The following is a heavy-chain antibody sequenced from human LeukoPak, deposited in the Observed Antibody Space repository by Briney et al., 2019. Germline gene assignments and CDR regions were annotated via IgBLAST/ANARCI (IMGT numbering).Heavy chain of an antibody. V-gene: IGHV3-30*03. D-gene: IGHD6-6*01. CDR3: ATHSSSYFDY. Sequence: GGSLRLSCAASGFTFSSYGMHWVRQAPGKGLEWVAVISYDGSNKYYADSVKGRFTISRDNSKNTLYLQMNSLRAEDTAVYYCATHSSSYFDYWGQGTLVTVSS. CDR1: GFTFSSYG. CDR2: ISYDGSNK. J-gene: IGHJ4*02.